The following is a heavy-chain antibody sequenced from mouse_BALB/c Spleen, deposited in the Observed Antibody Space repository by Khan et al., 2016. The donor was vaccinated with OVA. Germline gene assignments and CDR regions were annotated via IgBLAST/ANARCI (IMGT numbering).Heavy chain of an antibody. V-gene: IGHV1-4*01. CDR1: GYTFTSYL. J-gene: IGHJ2*01. Sequence: QVQLKESGAELAKPGASVKMSCKASGYTFTSYLMHWIKQRPGQGLEWIGYINPTSGYTDYNQKFKDKATLTADKSSSTAYMQLNSLTSDDSAVYYWARDRIDYWGQGTTLTVSS. CDR3: ARDRIDY. CDR2: INPTSGYT.